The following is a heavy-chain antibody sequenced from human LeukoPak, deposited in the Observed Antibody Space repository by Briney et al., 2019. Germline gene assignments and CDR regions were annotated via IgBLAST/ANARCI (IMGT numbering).Heavy chain of an antibody. CDR1: GFTFSSNA. CDR3: AKLLGRYFGSGTYYFDY. CDR2: ISGSSSST. D-gene: IGHD3-10*01. J-gene: IGHJ4*02. V-gene: IGHV3-23*01. Sequence: GGSLRLSCAASGFTFSSNAMSWVRQAPGKGLEWVSTISGSSSSTYYADSVKGRFTISRDNSKNTLYLQMNSLRAEDTAVYYCAKLLGRYFGSGTYYFDYWGQGTLVTVSS.